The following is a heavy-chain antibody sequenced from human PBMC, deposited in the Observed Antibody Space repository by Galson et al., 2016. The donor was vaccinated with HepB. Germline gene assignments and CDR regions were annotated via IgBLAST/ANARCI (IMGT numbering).Heavy chain of an antibody. CDR1: GGSISGYY. V-gene: IGHV4-59*01. Sequence: ETLSLTCTVSGGSISGYYWSWIRQPPGKGLEWIGYISYSGSTNYNPSLKSRVTISVDTSKNQFSLKLSSVTAADTAVYYWARRGNDGSGFDYWGQGTLVTVSS. CDR3: ARRGNDGSGFDY. D-gene: IGHD3-10*01. J-gene: IGHJ4*02. CDR2: ISYSGST.